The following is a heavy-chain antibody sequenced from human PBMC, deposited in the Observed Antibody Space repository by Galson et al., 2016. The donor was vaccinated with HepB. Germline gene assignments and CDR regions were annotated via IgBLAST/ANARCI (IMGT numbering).Heavy chain of an antibody. D-gene: IGHD4-23*01. CDR3: ARSYGGFAFDI. CDR1: GGSISSYY. V-gene: IGHV4-59*01. J-gene: IGHJ3*02. Sequence: SETLSPTCTVSGGSISSYYWSWIRQPPGKGLEWIAYIYYSGTIHYNPSLKSRVPISVDTSKSQFSLKVTSVTAADTAVYYCARSYGGFAFDIWGQGTMVTVSS. CDR2: IYYSGTI.